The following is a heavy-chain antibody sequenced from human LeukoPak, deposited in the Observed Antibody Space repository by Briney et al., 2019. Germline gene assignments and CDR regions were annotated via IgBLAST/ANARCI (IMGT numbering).Heavy chain of an antibody. CDR3: ARDGGPYYYDNNVYSDY. V-gene: IGHV1-69*01. CDR2: FIPIFGTT. D-gene: IGHD3-22*01. J-gene: IGHJ4*02. Sequence: SVTVSCTASGGTFSSYAISWVRQAPGQGLEWMGGFIPIFGTTNYAQKFQGRVTITADDSTSTAYMELSSLRSEDTAVYYCARDGGPYYYDNNVYSDYWGQGTLVTVSS. CDR1: GGTFSSYA.